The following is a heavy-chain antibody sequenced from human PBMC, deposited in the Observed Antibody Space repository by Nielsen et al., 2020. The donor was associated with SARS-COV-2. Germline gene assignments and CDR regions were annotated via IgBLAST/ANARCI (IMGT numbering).Heavy chain of an antibody. Sequence: GESLKISCAASGFTFSSYWMHWVRQAPGKGLVWVSRINSDGSSTSYADSVKGRFTISRDNAKNSLYLQMNSLRAEDTAVYYCARGQLWLGYYYYGMDVWGQGTTVTVSS. CDR1: GFTFSSYW. CDR3: ARGQLWLGYYYYGMDV. J-gene: IGHJ6*02. V-gene: IGHV3-74*01. CDR2: INSDGSST. D-gene: IGHD5-18*01.